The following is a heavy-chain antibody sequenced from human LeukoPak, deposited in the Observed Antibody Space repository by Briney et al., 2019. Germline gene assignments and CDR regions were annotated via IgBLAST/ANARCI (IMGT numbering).Heavy chain of an antibody. CDR3: ASLWESTFDY. D-gene: IGHD1-26*01. V-gene: IGHV3-30-3*01. CDR2: ISYDGSNK. J-gene: IGHJ4*02. Sequence: GGSLRLSCAASGFTFSSYAMHWVRQAPGKGLEWVAVISYDGSNKYYADSVKGRFTISRDNSKNTLYLQMNSLRAEDTAVYYCASLWESTFDYWGQGTLVTVSS. CDR1: GFTFSSYA.